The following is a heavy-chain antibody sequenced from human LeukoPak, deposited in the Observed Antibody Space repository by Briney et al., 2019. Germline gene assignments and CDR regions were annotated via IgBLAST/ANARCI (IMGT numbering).Heavy chain of an antibody. CDR1: GFTFSTYG. J-gene: IGHJ4*02. CDR2: ISDDGSNK. V-gene: IGHV3-30*18. CDR3: AKENDSSDPDYFDY. D-gene: IGHD3-22*01. Sequence: PGGSLRLSCAASGFTFSTYGMHWVRQAPGKGLEWVAVISDDGSNKYYADSVKGRFTISRDNSKNTLYLQMNSLRAEDTAVYYCAKENDSSDPDYFDYWGQGTLVTVSS.